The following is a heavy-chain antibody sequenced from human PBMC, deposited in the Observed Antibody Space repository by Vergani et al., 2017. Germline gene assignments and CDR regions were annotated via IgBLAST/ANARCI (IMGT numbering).Heavy chain of an antibody. D-gene: IGHD4-11*01. CDR2: IDHTGRP. CDR3: ARVNTETNGHLYYYYYMDV. Sequence: QVQLQQWGGGLLKPSETLSLTCVVNGGSFTSYHWTWIRQSPGEGLEWVGGIDHTGRPDYNPSLKSRLTMSVDKSRNQFSLTLNSVTATDTAISFCARVNTETNGHLYYYYYMDVWGQGTAVTVS. CDR1: GGSFTSYH. J-gene: IGHJ6*03. V-gene: IGHV4-34*01.